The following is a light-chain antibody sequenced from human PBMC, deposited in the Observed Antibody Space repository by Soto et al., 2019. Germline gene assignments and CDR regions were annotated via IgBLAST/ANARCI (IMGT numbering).Light chain of an antibody. CDR3: QAWDNSIVV. CDR2: QDS. J-gene: IGLJ2*01. CDR1: KLGDKY. V-gene: IGLV3-1*01. Sequence: SYELTQPPSVSVSPGQTASITCSGAKLGDKYACWYQKKPGQSPMLVIYQDSKRPSGIPERFSGSNSGNTATLTIIGTQAMDEADYYCQAWDNSIVVFGGGTQLTVL.